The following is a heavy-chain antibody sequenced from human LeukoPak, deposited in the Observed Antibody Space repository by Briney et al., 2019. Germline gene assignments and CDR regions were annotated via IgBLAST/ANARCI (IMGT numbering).Heavy chain of an antibody. J-gene: IGHJ3*02. V-gene: IGHV1-69*06. CDR1: GGTFSSYA. CDR2: IIPIFGTA. D-gene: IGHD6-19*01. CDR3: ARDRYSSGPWSAFDI. Sequence: GSSVKVSCKASGGTFSSYAISWVRQAPGQGLEWMGGIIPIFGTANYAQKFQGRVTITADKSTSTAYMELSSLRSEDTAVYYCARDRYSSGPWSAFDIWGQGTMVTVSS.